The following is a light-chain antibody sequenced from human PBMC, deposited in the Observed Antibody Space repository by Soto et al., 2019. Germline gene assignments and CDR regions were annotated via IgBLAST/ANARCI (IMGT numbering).Light chain of an antibody. CDR2: GAS. CDR3: QHYNNWPPWT. V-gene: IGKV3-15*01. CDR1: QSVSSN. Sequence: EIVMTQSPATLSVPPGERATLSCRARQSVSSNLAWYQQKPGQAPRLLIYGASTRATGIPARFSGSGSGTEFTLTITSLQSEDFAIYYCQHYNNWPPWTFGQGTKVEIK. J-gene: IGKJ1*01.